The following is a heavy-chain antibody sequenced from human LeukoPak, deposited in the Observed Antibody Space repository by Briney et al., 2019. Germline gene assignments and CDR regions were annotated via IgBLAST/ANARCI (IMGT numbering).Heavy chain of an antibody. D-gene: IGHD3-3*01. CDR3: AKDPNIYDFWSGYQQGGFDY. V-gene: IGHV3-30*02. CDR1: GFTFSSYG. J-gene: IGHJ4*02. CDR2: IRYDGSNK. Sequence: GGSLRLSCAASGFTFSSYGMHWARQAPGKGLEWVAFIRYDGSNKYYADSVKGRFTISRDNSKNTLYLQMNSLRAEDTAVYYCAKDPNIYDFWSGYQQGGFDYWGQGTLVTVSS.